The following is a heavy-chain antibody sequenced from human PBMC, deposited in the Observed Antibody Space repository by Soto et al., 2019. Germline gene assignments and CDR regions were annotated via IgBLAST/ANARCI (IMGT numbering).Heavy chain of an antibody. Sequence: SVKVSCKASGGTFSSYAISWVRQAPGQGLEWMGGIIPIFGTANYAQKFQGRVTITADESTSTAYMELSSLRSEDTAVYYCARVEVVVVAATTWYYYGMDVWGQGTTVTVSS. CDR1: GGTFSSYA. D-gene: IGHD2-15*01. CDR2: IIPIFGTA. V-gene: IGHV1-69*13. J-gene: IGHJ6*02. CDR3: ARVEVVVVAATTWYYYGMDV.